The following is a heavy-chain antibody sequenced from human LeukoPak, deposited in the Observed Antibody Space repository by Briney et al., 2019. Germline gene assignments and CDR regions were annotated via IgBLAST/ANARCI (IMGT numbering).Heavy chain of an antibody. Sequence: PGQSLRLSCAASGFTFRDYYMSWVRQAPGKGLEWVSAISGSGGSTYYADSVKGRFTISRDNSKNTLYLQMNSLRAEDTAVYYCAKRLSRFGENAFDIWGQGTMVTVSS. CDR1: GFTFRDYY. CDR3: AKRLSRFGENAFDI. D-gene: IGHD3-10*01. CDR2: ISGSGGST. J-gene: IGHJ3*02. V-gene: IGHV3-23*01.